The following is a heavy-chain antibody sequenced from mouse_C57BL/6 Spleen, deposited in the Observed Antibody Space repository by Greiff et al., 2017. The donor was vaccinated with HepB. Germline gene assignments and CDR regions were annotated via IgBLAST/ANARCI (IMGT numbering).Heavy chain of an antibody. CDR2: IYPGDGDT. V-gene: IGHV1-82*01. CDR3: APDSSGPAWFAY. D-gene: IGHD3-2*02. CDR1: GYAFSSSW. Sequence: QVQLKQSGPELVKPGASVKISCKASGYAFSSSWMNWVKQRPGKGLEWIGRIYPGDGDTNYNGKFKGKATLTADKSSSTAYMHLSSLTAEDSAVYFCAPDSSGPAWFAYWGQGTLVTVSA. J-gene: IGHJ3*01.